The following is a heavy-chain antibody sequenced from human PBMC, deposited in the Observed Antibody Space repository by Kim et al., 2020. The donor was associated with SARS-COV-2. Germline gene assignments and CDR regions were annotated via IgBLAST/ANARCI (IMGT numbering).Heavy chain of an antibody. CDR3: AKEAGYSYYYGMDV. Sequence: HSVKGRFTISRDNSKNTLYLQMNSLRAEDTAVYYCAKEAGYSYYYGMDVWGQGTTVTVSS. D-gene: IGHD6-19*01. J-gene: IGHJ6*02. V-gene: IGHV3-23*01.